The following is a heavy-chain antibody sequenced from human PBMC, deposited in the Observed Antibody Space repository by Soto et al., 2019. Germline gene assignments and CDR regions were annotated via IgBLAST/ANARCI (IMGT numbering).Heavy chain of an antibody. CDR3: ARGSIAAAGTHYYYYGMDV. Sequence: QVQLVQSGAEVKKPGASVKVSCKASGYTFTGYYMHWVRQAPGQGLEWMGWINPNSGGTNYAQKFQGRVTMTRDTSISTAYMELSRLRSDDTAVYYCARGSIAAAGTHYYYYGMDVWGQGTTVTVSS. V-gene: IGHV1-2*02. CDR2: INPNSGGT. CDR1: GYTFTGYY. D-gene: IGHD6-13*01. J-gene: IGHJ6*02.